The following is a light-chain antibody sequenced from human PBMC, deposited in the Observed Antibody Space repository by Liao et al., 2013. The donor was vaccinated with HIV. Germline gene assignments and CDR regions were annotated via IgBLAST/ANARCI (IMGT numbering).Light chain of an antibody. CDR3: QAWDSSDVV. CDR1: ILAKKY. CDR2: KDS. J-gene: IGLJ2*01. Sequence: SYELTQPSSVSVSPGQTARITCSGDILAKKYSRWFQQKPGQVPVVVIYKDSERPSGIPERFSGSNSGNTATLTISGTQAMDEADYYCQAWDSSDVVFGGGTKLTVL. V-gene: IGLV3-27*01.